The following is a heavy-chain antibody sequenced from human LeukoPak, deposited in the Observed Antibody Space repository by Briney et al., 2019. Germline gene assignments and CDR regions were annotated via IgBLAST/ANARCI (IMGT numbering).Heavy chain of an antibody. D-gene: IGHD1-26*01. CDR3: ANLEPNSGSGGD. V-gene: IGHV4-39*07. CDR2: IYYSGST. Sequence: SETLSLTCTVSGGSISSSSYYWGWIRQPPGKGLEWIGSIYYSGSTYYNPTLKSRVTISVDTSKNQFSLKLSSVTAADTAVYYCANLEPNSGSGGDWGQGTLVTVSS. J-gene: IGHJ4*02. CDR1: GGSISSSSYY.